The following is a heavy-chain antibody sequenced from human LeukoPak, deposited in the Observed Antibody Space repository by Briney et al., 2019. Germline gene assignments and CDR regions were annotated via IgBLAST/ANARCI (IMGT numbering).Heavy chain of an antibody. CDR3: ALRREELRFLEWLSYYYYYMDV. Sequence: GGSLRLSCAASGFTFSSYEMNWVRQAPGKGLEWVSYISSSSSTIYYADSVKGRFTISRDNAKNSLYLQMNSLRAEDTAVYYCALRREELRFLEWLSYYYYYMDVWGKGTTVTVSS. V-gene: IGHV3-48*01. D-gene: IGHD3-3*01. J-gene: IGHJ6*03. CDR2: ISSSSSTI. CDR1: GFTFSSYE.